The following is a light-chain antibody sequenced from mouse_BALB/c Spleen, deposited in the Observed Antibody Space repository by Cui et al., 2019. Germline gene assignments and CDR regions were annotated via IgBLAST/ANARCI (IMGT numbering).Light chain of an antibody. CDR3: QQWSGYPLT. CDR2: RTS. V-gene: IGKV4-58*01. CDR1: SSVSSSY. J-gene: IGKJ5*01. Sequence: ENVLTQSPAIMAASLGQKVTMTCSPSSSVSSSYLHWYQQKSGASPKPLIHRTSNLASGVPARFSGSGSGTSYSLTISSVEAEDDATYYCQQWSGYPLTFGAGTKLELK.